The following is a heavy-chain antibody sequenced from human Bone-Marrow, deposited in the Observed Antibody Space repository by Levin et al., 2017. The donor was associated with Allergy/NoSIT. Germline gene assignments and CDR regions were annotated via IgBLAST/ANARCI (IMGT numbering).Heavy chain of an antibody. Sequence: ASETLSLTCTVSGGSISSGGYYWSWIRQHPGKGLEWIGYIYYSGSTYYNPSLKSRVTISVDTSKNQFSLKLSSVTAADTAVYYCAREGPTMVQGVRWFDPWGQGTLVTVSS. CDR1: GGSISSGGYY. CDR3: AREGPTMVQGVRWFDP. CDR2: IYYSGST. V-gene: IGHV4-31*03. J-gene: IGHJ5*02. D-gene: IGHD3-10*01.